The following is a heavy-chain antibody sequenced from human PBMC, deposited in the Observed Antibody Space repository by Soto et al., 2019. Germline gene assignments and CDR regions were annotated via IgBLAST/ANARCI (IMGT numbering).Heavy chain of an antibody. CDR2: ISWDSNDI. CDR1: GFTFDDYA. Sequence: EVQLVESGGGWVQPGRSLRLSCAASGFTFDDYAMHWVRQAPGKGLEWVSGISWDSNDIGYADSVKGRFTISRDNAKNSLYLQMNSLRAEDTALYYCAKSNYDSSGYHFWFDYWGQGTLVTVSS. CDR3: AKSNYDSSGYHFWFDY. J-gene: IGHJ4*02. D-gene: IGHD3-22*01. V-gene: IGHV3-9*01.